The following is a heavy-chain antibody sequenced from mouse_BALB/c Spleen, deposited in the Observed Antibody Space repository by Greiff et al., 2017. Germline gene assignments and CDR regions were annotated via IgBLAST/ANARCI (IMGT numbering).Heavy chain of an antibody. CDR1: GYTFTSYW. D-gene: IGHD2-12*01. CDR2: INPSTGYT. CDR3: ARGRRGDYAMDY. J-gene: IGHJ4*01. V-gene: IGHV1-7*01. Sequence: QVQLQQSGAELAKPGASVKMSCKASGYTFTSYWMHWVKQRPGQGLEWIGYINPSTGYTEYNQKFKDKATLTADKSSSTAYTQLSSLTSEDSAVYYCARGRRGDYAMDYWGQGTSVTVSS.